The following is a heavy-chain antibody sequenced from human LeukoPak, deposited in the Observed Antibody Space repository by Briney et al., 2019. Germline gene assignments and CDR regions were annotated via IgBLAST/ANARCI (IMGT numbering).Heavy chain of an antibody. V-gene: IGHV3-66*01. Sequence: PGGSLRLSCAASGFTVSYNYMSWVRQAPGKGLEWVSIIYSGGSTYYADSVKGRFTISRDNSKNTLYLQMNSLRAEDTAVYYCARDRDGYNCFDYWGQRTLVTVSS. CDR1: GFTVSYNY. D-gene: IGHD5-24*01. CDR3: ARDRDGYNCFDY. J-gene: IGHJ4*02. CDR2: IYSGGST.